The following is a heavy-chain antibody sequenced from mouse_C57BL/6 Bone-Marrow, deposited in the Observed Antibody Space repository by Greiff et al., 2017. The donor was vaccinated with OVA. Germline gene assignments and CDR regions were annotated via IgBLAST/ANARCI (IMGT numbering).Heavy chain of an antibody. CDR2: IHPNSGST. J-gene: IGHJ2*01. CDR3: ARITCFDY. Sequence: VQLVESGAELVKPGASVKLSCKASGYTFTSYWMHWVKQRPGQGLEWIGMIHPNSGSTNYNEKFKSKATLTVDKSSSTAYMQLSSLTSEDSAVYYCARITCFDYWGQGTTLTVSS. V-gene: IGHV1-64*01. CDR1: GYTFTSYW.